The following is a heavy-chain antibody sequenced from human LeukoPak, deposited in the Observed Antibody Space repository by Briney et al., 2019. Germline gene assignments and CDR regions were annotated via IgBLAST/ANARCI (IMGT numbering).Heavy chain of an antibody. CDR3: ARSGVRGASYYYYYMDV. V-gene: IGHV1-2*02. CDR2: INPNGGGT. Sequence: ASVTVSCKASGYTFTGYYMHWVRQAPGQGLEWMGWINPNGGGTNYAQKFQGRVTMTRDTSISTAYMELSRLRSDDTAVYYCARSGVRGASYYYYYMDVWGKGTTVTISS. D-gene: IGHD3-10*01. CDR1: GYTFTGYY. J-gene: IGHJ6*03.